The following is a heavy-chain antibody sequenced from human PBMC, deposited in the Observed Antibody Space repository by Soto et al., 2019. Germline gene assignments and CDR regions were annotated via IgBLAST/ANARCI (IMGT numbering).Heavy chain of an antibody. CDR2: LGGAGAR. CDR3: TRATFGVGMDL. J-gene: IGHJ6*02. Sequence: EVRLVESGGGLVQPGGSLRLSCAAFGFTYRSYDMHWVRHVPGKGLEWVSSLGGAGAREYAGSVRGRFTISRDNAKNSLYLQMDSLRVAGRAVYYCTRATFGVGMDLWGQGTPITVSS. V-gene: IGHV3-13*01. D-gene: IGHD3-10*01. CDR1: GFTYRSYD.